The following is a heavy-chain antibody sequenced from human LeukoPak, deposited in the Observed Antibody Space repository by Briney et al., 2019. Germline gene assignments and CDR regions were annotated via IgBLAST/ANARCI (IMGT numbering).Heavy chain of an antibody. CDR1: GFTFDDYA. J-gene: IGHJ4*02. V-gene: IGHV3-9*01. Sequence: GRSLRLSCAASGFTFDDYAMHWVRQAPGKGLEWVSGISWNSGSIGYADSVKGRFTISRDNAKNSPYLQMNSLRAEDTALYYCATYYYDSSGYKLLDYWGQGTLVTVSS. CDR2: ISWNSGSI. D-gene: IGHD3-22*01. CDR3: ATYYYDSSGYKLLDY.